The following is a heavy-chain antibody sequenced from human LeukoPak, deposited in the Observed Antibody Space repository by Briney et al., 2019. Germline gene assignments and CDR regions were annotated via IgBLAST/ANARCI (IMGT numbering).Heavy chain of an antibody. Sequence: SETLSLTCTVSGYSISSGYYWGWIRQPPGKGLEWIGSIYHSGSTYYNPSLKSRVTISVDTSKNQFSLKLSSVTAADTAMYYCARSRYNWNVHLFTRPGGVFDYWGQGTLVTVSS. CDR3: ARSRYNWNVHLFTRPGGVFDY. J-gene: IGHJ4*02. D-gene: IGHD1-1*01. V-gene: IGHV4-38-2*02. CDR1: GYSISSGYY. CDR2: IYHSGST.